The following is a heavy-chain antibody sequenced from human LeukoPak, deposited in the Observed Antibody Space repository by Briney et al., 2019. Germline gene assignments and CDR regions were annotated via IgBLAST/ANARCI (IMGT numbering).Heavy chain of an antibody. V-gene: IGHV3-30*04. CDR3: ARDVEGYYYGMDV. D-gene: IGHD2-21*01. J-gene: IGHJ6*02. CDR2: ISYDGRNK. Sequence: PGRSLRLSCAASGFTFSNYAMHWVRQAPGKGLEWVAVISYDGRNKYYADSVKGRFTISRDNSKNTLYLQMDSLRVVDTAVYFCARDVEGYYYGMDVWGQGTTITVSS. CDR1: GFTFSNYA.